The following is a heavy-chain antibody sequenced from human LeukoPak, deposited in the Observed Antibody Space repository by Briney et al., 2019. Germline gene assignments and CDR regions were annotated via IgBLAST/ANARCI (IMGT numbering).Heavy chain of an antibody. D-gene: IGHD3-10*01. J-gene: IGHJ3*02. CDR3: ARTDGSGRVLGAFDI. CDR2: IKQDGSEK. V-gene: IGHV3-7*01. CDR1: GFTFGDYA. Sequence: GGSLRLSCTASGFTFGDYAMSWFRQAPGKGLEWVANIKQDGSEKYYVDSVKGRFTISRDNAKNSLYLQMNSLRAEDTAVYYCARTDGSGRVLGAFDIWGQGTMVTVSS.